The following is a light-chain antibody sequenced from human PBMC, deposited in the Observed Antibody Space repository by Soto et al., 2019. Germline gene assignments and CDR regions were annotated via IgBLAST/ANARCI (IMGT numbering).Light chain of an antibody. Sequence: ILMTQSPVTLPVSPGDSATLSCRASQSIGSNLAWYQQKPGHAPRLLIYAASTRVTGLPGRFSGRGSGTKFARTTCGLQSEEFSMYYCQHYTNWPPITFVQGTRLEIK. CDR3: QHYTNWPPIT. J-gene: IGKJ5*01. V-gene: IGKV3-15*01. CDR2: AAS. CDR1: QSIGSN.